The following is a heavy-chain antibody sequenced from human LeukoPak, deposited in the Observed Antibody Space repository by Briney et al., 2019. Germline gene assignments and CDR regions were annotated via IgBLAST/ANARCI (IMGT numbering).Heavy chain of an antibody. CDR1: GFSFSSYR. V-gene: IGHV3-48*04. Sequence: GGSLRLSCAASGFSFSSYRMNWVRQAPGKGLEWVSYISSSGSTIYYADSVKGRFTISRDNAKNTLHLQMNSLRAEDTAVYYCARGARGSGTASDYWGQGTLVTVSS. CDR3: ARGARGSGTASDY. J-gene: IGHJ4*02. CDR2: ISSSGSTI. D-gene: IGHD3-10*01.